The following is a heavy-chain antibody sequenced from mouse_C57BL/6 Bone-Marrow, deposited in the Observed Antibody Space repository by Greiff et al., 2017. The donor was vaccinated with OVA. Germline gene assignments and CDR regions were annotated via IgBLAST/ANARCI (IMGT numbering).Heavy chain of an antibody. CDR3: ARASYGSSWYVDG. Sequence: QVQLQQSGAELVRPGTSVKVSCKASGYAFTNYLIEWVKQRPGQGLEWIGVINPGRGGTNYNEKFKGKATLTADKSSSTAYMQLSSLTSEDSAVYCGARASYGSSWYVDGWGTGTTVTVSS. D-gene: IGHD1-1*01. J-gene: IGHJ1*03. CDR2: INPGRGGT. CDR1: GYAFTNYL. V-gene: IGHV1-54*01.